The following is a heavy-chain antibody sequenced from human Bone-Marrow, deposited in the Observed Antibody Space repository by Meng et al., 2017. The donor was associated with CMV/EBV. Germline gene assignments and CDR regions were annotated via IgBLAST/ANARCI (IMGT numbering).Heavy chain of an antibody. CDR2: INPNSGGT. CDR3: ARSTVGLEPFDY. CDR1: GYTFTGYY. D-gene: IGHD1-1*01. Sequence: CKASGYTFTGYYMDWVRQAPGQGLEWMGWINPNSGGTNYAQKFQGRVTMTRDTSISTAYMELSRLRSDDTAVYYCARSTVGLEPFDYWGQGTLVTVSS. J-gene: IGHJ4*02. V-gene: IGHV1-2*02.